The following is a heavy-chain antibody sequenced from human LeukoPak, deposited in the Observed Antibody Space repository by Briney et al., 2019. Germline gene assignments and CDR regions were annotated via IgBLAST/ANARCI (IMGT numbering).Heavy chain of an antibody. CDR2: ISWNSGSI. V-gene: IGHV3-9*01. J-gene: IGHJ3*02. CDR3: AKDLELGPSNAFDI. CDR1: GFTFDDYA. Sequence: PGRSLRLSCAASGFTFDDYAMHWVRQAPGKGLEWVSGISWNSGSIGYADSVKGRFTISRDNAKNSLYLQMNSLRAEDTALYYCAKDLELGPSNAFDIWGQGTMVTVSS. D-gene: IGHD7-27*01.